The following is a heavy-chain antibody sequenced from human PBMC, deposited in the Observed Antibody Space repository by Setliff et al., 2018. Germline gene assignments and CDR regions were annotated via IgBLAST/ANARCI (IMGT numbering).Heavy chain of an antibody. J-gene: IGHJ4*02. CDR3: SRLVRFCTKTACQRLSGGEF. CDR2: TTSATGKT. D-gene: IGHD3-3*01. V-gene: IGHV1-18*01. CDR1: GYTFNDYG. Sequence: GASVKVSCKTSGYTFNDYGITWVRQVPGQGLEWMGWTTSATGKTYSAEKFQDRVTLTTDTSTSTAYLELRSLGSDDTAVYYCSRLVRFCTKTACQRLSGGEFWGQGTLVTVSS.